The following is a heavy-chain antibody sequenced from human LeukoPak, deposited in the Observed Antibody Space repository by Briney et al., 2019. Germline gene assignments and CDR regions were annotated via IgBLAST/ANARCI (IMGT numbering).Heavy chain of an antibody. CDR3: TRRLSGSPFDY. D-gene: IGHD1-26*01. CDR1: GFTFSGSA. Sequence: GGSLRLSCAASGFTFSGSAMHWVRQASGKGLEWVGRIRSKANSYATAYAASVKGRFTISRDDSKNTAYLQMNSLKTEDTAVYYCTRRLSGSPFDYWGQGTLVTVSS. V-gene: IGHV3-73*01. J-gene: IGHJ4*02. CDR2: IRSKANSYAT.